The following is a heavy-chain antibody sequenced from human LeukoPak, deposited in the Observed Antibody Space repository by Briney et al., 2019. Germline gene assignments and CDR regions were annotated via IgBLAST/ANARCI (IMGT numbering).Heavy chain of an antibody. V-gene: IGHV4-59*08. CDR3: ARLRTTVAFDI. J-gene: IGHJ3*02. Sequence: SETLSLTCTVSGGSISSYYWSWIRQPPGKGLEWIGYIYYSGSTNYNPSLKSRVTISVDTSKNQFSLKLSSVTAADTAVYYCARLRTTVAFDIWGQGTMVTVSS. D-gene: IGHD4-17*01. CDR1: GGSISSYY. CDR2: IYYSGST.